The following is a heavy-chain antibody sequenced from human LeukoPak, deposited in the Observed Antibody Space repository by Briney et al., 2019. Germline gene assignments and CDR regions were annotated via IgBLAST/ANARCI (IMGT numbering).Heavy chain of an antibody. D-gene: IGHD5-24*01. V-gene: IGHV1-2*06. Sequence: VASVKVSCKASGYTFTGYYMHWVRQAPGQGLEWMGRISPNSGGTNYAQKFQGRVTMTRDTSISTAYMELSRLRSDDTAVYYCAREGDGYNYAHFDYWGQGTLVTVSS. CDR3: AREGDGYNYAHFDY. CDR2: ISPNSGGT. CDR1: GYTFTGYY. J-gene: IGHJ4*02.